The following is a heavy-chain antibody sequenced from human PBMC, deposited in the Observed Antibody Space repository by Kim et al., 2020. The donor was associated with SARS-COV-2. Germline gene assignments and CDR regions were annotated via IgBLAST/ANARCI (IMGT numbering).Heavy chain of an antibody. Sequence: GGSLRLSCAASGFTFSSYAMHWVRQAPGKGLEWVAVISYDGSNIYYADSVKGRFTISRDNSKNTLYLQMNSLRAEDTAVYYCARSIAGSYYYGMDVWGQGTTVTVSS. J-gene: IGHJ6*02. CDR2: ISYDGSNI. V-gene: IGHV3-30-3*01. CDR3: ARSIAGSYYYGMDV. D-gene: IGHD6-6*01. CDR1: GFTFSSYA.